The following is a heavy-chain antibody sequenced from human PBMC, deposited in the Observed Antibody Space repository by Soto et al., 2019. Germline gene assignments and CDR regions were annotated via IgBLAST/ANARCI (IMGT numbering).Heavy chain of an antibody. J-gene: IGHJ4*02. V-gene: IGHV3-23*01. CDR2: ISGIGDST. D-gene: IGHD3-22*01. Sequence: GGSLRLSCAASGFTFSSHAMSWGRQAPGKGLEWVSTISGIGDSTYYADSVKGRFTISRDSSKNTLYLQMNSLRAEDTAVYYCAKGYYYHSSGYPAPFDYWGQGTLVTVSS. CDR3: AKGYYYHSSGYPAPFDY. CDR1: GFTFSSHA.